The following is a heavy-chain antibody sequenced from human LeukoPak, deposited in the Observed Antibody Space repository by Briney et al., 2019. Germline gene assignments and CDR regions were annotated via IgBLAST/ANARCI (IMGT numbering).Heavy chain of an antibody. Sequence: PGGSLRLSCAASGFTFSSYAMNWVRQAPGKGLEWVSSISSSSSYIYYADSVKGRFTISRDNAKNSLYLQMNSLRAEDTAVYYCARVGSGYDKYYFDYWGQGTLVTVSS. V-gene: IGHV3-21*01. CDR1: GFTFSSYA. D-gene: IGHD5-12*01. CDR3: ARVGSGYDKYYFDY. J-gene: IGHJ4*02. CDR2: ISSSSSYI.